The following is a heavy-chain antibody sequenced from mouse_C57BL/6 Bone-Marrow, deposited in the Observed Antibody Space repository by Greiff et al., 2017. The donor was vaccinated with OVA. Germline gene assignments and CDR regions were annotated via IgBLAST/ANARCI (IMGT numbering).Heavy chain of an antibody. V-gene: IGHV2-2*01. CDR1: GFSLTSYG. CDR2: IWSGGST. J-gene: IGHJ1*03. CDR3: ARNRVLRPWYFDV. Sequence: QVQLQQSGPGLVQPSQSLSITCTVSGFSLTSYGVHWVRQSPGKGLEWLGVIWSGGSTDYNAAFISSRSISKYNSKCQVFFKMNSRQADDTAIYDCARNRVLRPWYFDVWGTGTTVTVSS. D-gene: IGHD1-2*01.